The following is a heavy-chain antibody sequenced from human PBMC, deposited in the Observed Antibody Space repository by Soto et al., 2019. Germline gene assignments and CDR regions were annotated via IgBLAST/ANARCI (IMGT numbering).Heavy chain of an antibody. CDR2: IRYDGGDK. V-gene: IGHV3-30*02. CDR3: ARDWSGQTRTRNVAPDF. Sequence: QEQLVESGGGVVQPGQSLRLSCAASGFTFSNYGIHWVRQAPGKGLGWVAFIRYDGGDKYYADFLRGRLTIARENSKNTVFLQMYSLRVEDTAIYYWARDWSGQTRTRNVAPDFWGQGTLVTVSS. D-gene: IGHD3-3*01. J-gene: IGHJ4*02. CDR1: GFTFSNYG.